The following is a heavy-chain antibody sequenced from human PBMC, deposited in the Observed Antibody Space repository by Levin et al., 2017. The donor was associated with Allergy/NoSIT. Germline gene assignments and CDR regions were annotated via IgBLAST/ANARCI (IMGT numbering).Heavy chain of an antibody. CDR2: MSHDGSIK. V-gene: IGHV3-30*03. CDR1: GFTFSNYG. CDR3: ASGFCGTNCYNLEY. D-gene: IGHD2-21*02. Sequence: GGSLRLSCAASGFTFSNYGMHWVRQAPGKGLEWMALMSHDGSIKHYSDSVKGRFTISRDNSKDTLYLQMNSLRTEDTAVYYCASGFCGTNCYNLEYWGRGTLITVSS. J-gene: IGHJ4*02.